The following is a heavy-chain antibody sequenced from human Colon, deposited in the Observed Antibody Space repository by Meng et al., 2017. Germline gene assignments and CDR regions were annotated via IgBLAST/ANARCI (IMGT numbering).Heavy chain of an antibody. CDR1: GGSISSLTW. Sequence: QVQLQESGPGLVKPSGTLSLTCAVSGGSISSLTWWSWVRQAPGKGLEWIGEIYHSGTTNYNPSLKTRVTISVDTSKNQFSLKLSSVTAANTAVYYCARNYGPWGQGTLATVSS. D-gene: IGHD4-17*01. CDR3: ARNYGP. J-gene: IGHJ5*02. CDR2: IYHSGTT. V-gene: IGHV4-4*02.